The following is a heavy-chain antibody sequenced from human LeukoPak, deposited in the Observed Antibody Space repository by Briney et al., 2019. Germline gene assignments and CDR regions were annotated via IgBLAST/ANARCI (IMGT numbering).Heavy chain of an antibody. D-gene: IGHD6-19*01. J-gene: IGHJ4*02. Sequence: PSETLSLTCTVSGGSISSSSYYWGWIRQPPGKGLEWIGSIYYSGSTYDNPSLKSRVTISVDTSKNQFSLKLSSVTAADTAVYYCARGIFGSSSGWYEDCWGQGTLVTVSS. CDR3: ARGIFGSSSGWYEDC. V-gene: IGHV4-39*01. CDR1: GGSISSSSYY. CDR2: IYYSGST.